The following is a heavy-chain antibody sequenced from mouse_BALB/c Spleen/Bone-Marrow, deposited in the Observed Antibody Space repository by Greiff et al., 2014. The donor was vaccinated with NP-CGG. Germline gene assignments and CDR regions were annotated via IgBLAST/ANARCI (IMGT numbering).Heavy chain of an antibody. CDR1: GYAFTNYL. Sequence: VQRVESGAELVRPGTAVNVSCKASGYAFTNYLIEWVKQRPGQGLEWIGVINPGSGGANYNEKFKGKATLTADESSSTAYMQLSSLTSDDSAVYFCARFGRYYFDYWGQGTTLTVSS. CDR3: ARFGRYYFDY. CDR2: INPGSGGA. V-gene: IGHV1-54*01. J-gene: IGHJ2*01.